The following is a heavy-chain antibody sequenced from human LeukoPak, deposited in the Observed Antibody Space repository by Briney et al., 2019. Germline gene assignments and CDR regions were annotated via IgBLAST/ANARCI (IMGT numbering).Heavy chain of an antibody. Sequence: SETLSLTCTVSGGSISSYYWSWIRQPPGKGLEWIGYIYCSGSTNYNPSFKSRVTISVDTSKNQFSLKLSSVTAADTAVYYCARDRVYYYDSSGPDAFDIWGQGTMVTVSS. CDR2: IYCSGST. D-gene: IGHD3-22*01. V-gene: IGHV4-59*12. J-gene: IGHJ3*02. CDR1: GGSISSYY. CDR3: ARDRVYYYDSSGPDAFDI.